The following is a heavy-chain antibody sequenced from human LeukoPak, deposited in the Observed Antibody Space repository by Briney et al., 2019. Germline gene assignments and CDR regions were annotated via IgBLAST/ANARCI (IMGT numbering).Heavy chain of an antibody. Sequence: PSETLSLTCTVSGGSISRYYWSWVRQPPGKGLEYIGNIYYSGSTNYNPSLKSRVTISLDTSRGQFSLKLTSVTAADTAVYYCARELYNWNGRRHAIDIWGQGTMVTVSS. V-gene: IGHV4-59*01. CDR3: ARELYNWNGRRHAIDI. CDR1: GGSISRYY. J-gene: IGHJ3*02. D-gene: IGHD1-20*01. CDR2: IYYSGST.